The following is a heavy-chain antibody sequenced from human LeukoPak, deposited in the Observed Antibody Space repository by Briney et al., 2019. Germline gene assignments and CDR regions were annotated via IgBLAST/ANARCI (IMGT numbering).Heavy chain of an antibody. CDR2: IDSDGSTT. CDR1: GFTLSSYW. Sequence: GGSLRLSCAASGFTLSSYWMHWVRHAPGKGLVWVSRIDSDGSTTSYADSVKGRFTTSRDTAKNTLYLQMNSLRAEDTAVYYCARESRSNYDFWSAYHFDYWGQGTLVTVSS. J-gene: IGHJ4*02. D-gene: IGHD3-3*01. V-gene: IGHV3-74*01. CDR3: ARESRSNYDFWSAYHFDY.